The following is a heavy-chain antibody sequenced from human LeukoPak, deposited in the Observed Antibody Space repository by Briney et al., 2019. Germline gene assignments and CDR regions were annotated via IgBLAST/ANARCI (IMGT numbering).Heavy chain of an antibody. CDR2: ITISGHTK. V-gene: IGHV3-48*03. CDR3: ARGDRHADL. CDR1: GFDLSTYE. J-gene: IGHJ5*02. Sequence: GGSLRLSCAASGFDLSTYEMNWVRQAPGKGLEWIADITISGHTKNYADSVKGRFTISRDNARTSLYLQMNSLRVEDTGVYYCARGDRHADLWGQGTLVTDSS.